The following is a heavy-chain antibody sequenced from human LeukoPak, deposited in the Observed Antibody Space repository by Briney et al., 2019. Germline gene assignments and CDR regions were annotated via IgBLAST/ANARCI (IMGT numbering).Heavy chain of an antibody. CDR3: ARSYGDYGGAWFDP. CDR1: GGSISSGSYY. CDR2: IYYSGST. V-gene: IGHV4-61*01. J-gene: IGHJ5*02. Sequence: SQTLSLTCTVSGGSISSGSYYWSWIRQPPGKGLEWIGYIYYSGSTNYNPSLKSRVTISVDTSKNQFSLKLNSVTAADTAVYYCARSYGDYGGAWFDPWGQGTLVTVSS. D-gene: IGHD4-17*01.